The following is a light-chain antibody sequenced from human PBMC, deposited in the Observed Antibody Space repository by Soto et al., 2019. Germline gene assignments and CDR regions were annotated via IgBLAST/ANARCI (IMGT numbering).Light chain of an antibody. J-gene: IGLJ2*01. CDR1: PSDIGAYNY. Sequence: QSALTQPASVSGSPGQSITISCSGTPSDIGAYNYVSWYQHLPGEAPKVIIYDVTNRPSGVSSRFSGSKSGTTASLTISGLQAEDEANYYCGSYTISSTLMIFGGGTKLTVL. CDR2: DVT. CDR3: GSYTISSTLMI. V-gene: IGLV2-14*03.